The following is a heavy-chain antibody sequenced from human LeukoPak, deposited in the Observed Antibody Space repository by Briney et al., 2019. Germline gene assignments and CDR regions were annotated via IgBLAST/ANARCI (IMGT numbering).Heavy chain of an antibody. Sequence: GGSLRLSCAASGFTFSSYGMHWVRQAPGQGLEWVAVIWYDGSNKYYADSVKGRFTISRDNSKNTLYLQMNSLRAEDTAVYYCARMGGNPVRYWYFDLWGRGTLVTVSS. CDR1: GFTFSSYG. J-gene: IGHJ2*01. D-gene: IGHD4-23*01. CDR2: IWYDGSNK. V-gene: IGHV3-33*01. CDR3: ARMGGNPVRYWYFDL.